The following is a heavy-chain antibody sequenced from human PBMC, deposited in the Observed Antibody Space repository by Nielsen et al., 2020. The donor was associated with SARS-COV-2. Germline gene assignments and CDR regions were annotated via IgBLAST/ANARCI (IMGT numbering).Heavy chain of an antibody. D-gene: IGHD2-15*01. Sequence: GESLKISCAASGFTVSSNYMSWVRQAPGKGLEWVSVIYSGGSTYYADSVKGRFTISRDNAKNSLYLQMNSLRAEDTAVYYCARDCSGGSCYLDNYWGQGTLVTVSS. V-gene: IGHV3-53*01. CDR1: GFTVSSNY. CDR2: IYSGGST. J-gene: IGHJ4*02. CDR3: ARDCSGGSCYLDNY.